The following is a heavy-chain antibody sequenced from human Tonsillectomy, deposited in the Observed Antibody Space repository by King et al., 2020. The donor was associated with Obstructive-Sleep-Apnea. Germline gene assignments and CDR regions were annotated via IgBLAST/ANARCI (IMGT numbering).Heavy chain of an antibody. Sequence: QLQESGPGLVKPSETLSLTCTVSGGSISSSSYYWGWIRQPPGKGLEWIGSIYYSGSTYYNPSLKSRVTISVDTSKNQFSLKLSSLTAADTAVYYCARRGEEHGFDYWGQGTLVTVSS. J-gene: IGHJ4*02. CDR3: ARRGEEHGFDY. CDR2: IYYSGST. V-gene: IGHV4-39*07. CDR1: GGSISSSSYY. D-gene: IGHD3-10*01.